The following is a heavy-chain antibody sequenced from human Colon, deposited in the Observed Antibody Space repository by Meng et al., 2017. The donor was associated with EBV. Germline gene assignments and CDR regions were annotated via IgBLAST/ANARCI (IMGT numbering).Heavy chain of an antibody. CDR2: IHHSGSA. D-gene: IGHD2-21*01. Sequence: QLQESGPGLLEPSQTLSLTCTVSGGSMSSGNYYWSCIRQPPGKGLEWIGYIHHSGSAYYNPSLKSRVSISVDTFKNQFSLNLNSMTAADTAVYYCASFDHIPRRNYFDYWGQGTLVTVSS. V-gene: IGHV4-30-4*01. CDR3: ASFDHIPRRNYFDY. CDR1: GGSMSSGNYY. J-gene: IGHJ4*02.